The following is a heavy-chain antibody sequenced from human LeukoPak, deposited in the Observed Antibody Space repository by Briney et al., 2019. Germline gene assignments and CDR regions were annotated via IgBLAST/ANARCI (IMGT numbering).Heavy chain of an antibody. J-gene: IGHJ4*02. Sequence: GGSLRLSCAASGFTFSSYEMNWVRQAPGKGLEWVSYISSSGSTIYYADSVKGRFTISRDNAKNSLYLQMNSLRAEDTAVYYCARGGPWSYGGNPYFDYWGQGTLVTVSS. CDR3: ARGGPWSYGGNPYFDY. CDR1: GFTFSSYE. CDR2: ISSSGSTI. V-gene: IGHV3-48*03. D-gene: IGHD4-23*01.